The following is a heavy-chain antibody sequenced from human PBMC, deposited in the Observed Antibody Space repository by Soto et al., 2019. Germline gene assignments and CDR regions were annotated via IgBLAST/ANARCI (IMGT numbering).Heavy chain of an antibody. D-gene: IGHD1-1*01. CDR1: GFIFSNYA. CDR3: AKDSTSYNGVYDPFDI. V-gene: IGHV3-23*01. J-gene: IGHJ3*02. CDR2: IGGEAVST. Sequence: EVQLLESGGGLVQPGGSLRLSCEASGFIFSNYAMSWVRQGPGKGLEWVSVIGGEAVSTNCADSVKGRCTVSRDNSKNTVYLQLDSLRDDETAVYYCAKDSTSYNGVYDPFDIWGQGTMVTVSS.